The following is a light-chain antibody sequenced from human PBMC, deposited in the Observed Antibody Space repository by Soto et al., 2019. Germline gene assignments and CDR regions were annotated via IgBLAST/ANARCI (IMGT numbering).Light chain of an antibody. CDR1: SGHSNYA. CDR3: QTWGSGTVV. CDR2: LNSDGSH. J-gene: IGLJ2*01. V-gene: IGLV4-69*01. Sequence: QPVLTQSPSASASLGASVKLTCTLSSGHSNYAIAWHQQQSEKGPRYLMKLNSDGSHSKGDGIPDRFSGSSSGAERYLTISSLQSEDEAEYYCQTWGSGTVVFGGGTKLTVL.